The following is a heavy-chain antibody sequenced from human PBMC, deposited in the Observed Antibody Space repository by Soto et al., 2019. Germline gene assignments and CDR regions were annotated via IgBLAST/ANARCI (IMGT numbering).Heavy chain of an antibody. CDR3: VKGVRDFWSGYSDY. D-gene: IGHD3-3*01. CDR2: ISSNGGST. CDR1: GFTFSSYA. J-gene: IGHJ4*02. Sequence: GGSLRLSCSASGFTFSSYAMHWVRQAPGKGLEYVSAISSNGGSTYYADSVKGRFTISRDNSKNTLYLQMSSLRAEDTAVYYCVKGVRDFWSGYSDYWGQGTLVTVSS. V-gene: IGHV3-64D*08.